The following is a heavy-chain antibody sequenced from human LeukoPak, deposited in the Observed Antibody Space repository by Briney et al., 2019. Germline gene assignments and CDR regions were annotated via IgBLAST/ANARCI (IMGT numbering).Heavy chain of an antibody. CDR1: GGSFSGYY. J-gene: IGHJ3*02. CDR3: ARERSYEYDFWSGCPSTIDAFDI. V-gene: IGHV4-34*01. Sequence: SETLSLTCAVYGGSFSGYYWSWIRQPPGKGLEWIGEINHSGSTNYNPSLKSRVTISVDTSKNQFSLKLSSVTAADTAVYYCARERSYEYDFWSGCPSTIDAFDIWGQGTMVTVSS. CDR2: INHSGST. D-gene: IGHD3-3*01.